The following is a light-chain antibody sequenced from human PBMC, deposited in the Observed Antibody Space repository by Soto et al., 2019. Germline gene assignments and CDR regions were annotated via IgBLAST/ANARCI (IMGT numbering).Light chain of an antibody. CDR3: QQYNIYPWT. J-gene: IGKJ1*01. V-gene: IGKV3-15*01. Sequence: EILMTQSPATLSVSPGERSTLSCRASQSVFSSLAWYQQKPGQAPRLLIYGAATRATGIPARFSGSGSGTEFTLTISSLQSEDFATYYCQQYNIYPWTFGQGTKVDI. CDR1: QSVFSS. CDR2: GAA.